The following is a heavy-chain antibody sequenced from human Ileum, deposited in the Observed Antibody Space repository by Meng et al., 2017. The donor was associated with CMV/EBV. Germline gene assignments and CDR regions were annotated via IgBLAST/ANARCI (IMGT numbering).Heavy chain of an antibody. CDR1: GFIFGDHC. CDR3: ARDSMKGGGFDY. D-gene: IGHD1-26*01. V-gene: IGHV3-72*01. CDR2: SRRKVDNYAT. J-gene: IGHJ4*02. Sequence: GESLKISCAASGFIFGDHCMDWFRQAPGKGLEWVGRSRRKVDNYATEYAASVNGRYTISRDASRNSLLLQMNSLKTEDAAIYYGARDSMKGGGFDYWGQGTLVTVSS.